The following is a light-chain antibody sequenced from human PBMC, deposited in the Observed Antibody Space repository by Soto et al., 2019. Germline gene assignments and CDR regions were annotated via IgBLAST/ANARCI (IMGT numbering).Light chain of an antibody. V-gene: IGLV2-14*03. CDR1: SSDVGAFNF. CDR3: TSHTTTSPPVL. Sequence: QSALTQPASVSGSPGQSITISCTGTSSDVGAFNFVSWYQQHPGKAPKLMIYDVRHRPSGVSDRFSGSKSGNTASLTIYGLQAEDEADYYRTSHTTTSPPVLFGGGTKLTVL. CDR2: DVR. J-gene: IGLJ2*01.